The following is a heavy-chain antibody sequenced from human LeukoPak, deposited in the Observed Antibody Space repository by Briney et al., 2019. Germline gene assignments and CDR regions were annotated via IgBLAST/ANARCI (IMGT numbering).Heavy chain of an antibody. CDR3: VRGGIASAFDI. CDR2: ISSSSSYI. Sequence: GGSLRLSCAASGFTFSSYSMNWVRQAPGKGLEWVSSISSSSSYIYYADSVKGRFTISRDNAKNTLYPQMNSLRAEDTAVYYCVRGGIASAFDIWGQGTMVTVSS. J-gene: IGHJ3*02. D-gene: IGHD6-13*01. CDR1: GFTFSSYS. V-gene: IGHV3-21*01.